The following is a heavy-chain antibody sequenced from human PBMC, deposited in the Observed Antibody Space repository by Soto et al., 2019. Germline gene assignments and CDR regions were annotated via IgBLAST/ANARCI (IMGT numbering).Heavy chain of an antibody. V-gene: IGHV4-39*01. D-gene: IGHD6-19*01. Sequence: SETLSLTCTVSGGSLSSSSYYWGWIRQPPGKGLEWIGSIYYSGSTYYNPSLKSRVTISVDTSKNQFSLKLSPVTAADTAVYYCARLIAVAGAYAFDIWGQGTMVTVSS. CDR3: ARLIAVAGAYAFDI. J-gene: IGHJ3*02. CDR2: IYYSGST. CDR1: GGSLSSSSYY.